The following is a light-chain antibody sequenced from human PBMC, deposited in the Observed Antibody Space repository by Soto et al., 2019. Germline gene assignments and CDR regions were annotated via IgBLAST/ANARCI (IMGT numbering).Light chain of an antibody. CDR2: WAS. J-gene: IGKJ1*01. CDR1: QSVLYSSNNKNH. Sequence: DIVMTQSPDSLAVSLGERATINCKSSQSVLYSSNNKNHLAWYPQKSGQPPKLLIYWASTRESGVPDRFRGSGSGTAFTLTISSLQDEDVAVYYCQQYYSTPWTFGQGTKVEIK. CDR3: QQYYSTPWT. V-gene: IGKV4-1*01.